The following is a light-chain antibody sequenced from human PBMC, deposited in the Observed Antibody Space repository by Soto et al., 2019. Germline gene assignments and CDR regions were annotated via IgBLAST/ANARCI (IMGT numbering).Light chain of an antibody. CDR1: SSDGGAYRY. V-gene: IGLV2-14*01. CDR3: SSYTSSTPDV. Sequence: QSALTQPASVSGSTGQSITISCPGTSSDGGAYRYVSWYQQHPGKAPKPIIYDLSDRPSGISSRLSGSKSDNTASLTIAGLHAEDEAEDYCSSYTSSTPDVFGTRTKVTVL. J-gene: IGLJ1*01. CDR2: DLS.